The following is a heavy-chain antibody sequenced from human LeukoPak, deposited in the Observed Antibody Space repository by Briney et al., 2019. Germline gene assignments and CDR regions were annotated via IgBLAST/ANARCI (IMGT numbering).Heavy chain of an antibody. D-gene: IGHD6-19*01. J-gene: IGHJ4*02. CDR2: ISGSGGST. Sequence: GGSLRLSCAASGFTFSSYAMCWVRQAPGKGLEWVSAISGSGGSTYYADSVKGRFTISRDNSKNTLYLQMNSLRAEDTAVYYCAKQGIAVAKAGYYFDYWGEGTLVTVSS. CDR3: AKQGIAVAKAGYYFDY. V-gene: IGHV3-23*01. CDR1: GFTFSSYA.